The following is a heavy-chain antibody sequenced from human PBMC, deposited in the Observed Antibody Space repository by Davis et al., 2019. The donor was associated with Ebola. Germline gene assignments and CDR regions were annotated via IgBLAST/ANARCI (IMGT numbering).Heavy chain of an antibody. CDR2: ININTGNP. D-gene: IGHD2-2*01. V-gene: IGHV7-4-1*02. J-gene: IGHJ6*04. Sequence: AASVKVSCKASGYTFTTYAMNWVRQAPGQGLEWMGWININTGNPTYAQGFTGRFVFSLDTSVSTAYLQITSLKAEDTAVYYCARSSYTWYFSGMDVWGKGTTVTVSS. CDR1: GYTFTTYA. CDR3: ARSSYTWYFSGMDV.